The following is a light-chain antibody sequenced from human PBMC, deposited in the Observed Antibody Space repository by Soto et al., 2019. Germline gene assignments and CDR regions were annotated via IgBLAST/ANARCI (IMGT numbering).Light chain of an antibody. CDR2: EVS. J-gene: IGLJ2*01. Sequence: QSALTQPASVSGSPGQSITISCTGTSSDVGTYNYVSWYQHHPGKAPKLIIYEVSKRPSGVPDRFSGSKSGNTASLTISGLQAEDEADYYCCSYAGSYVVFGGGTKLTVL. CDR1: SSDVGTYNY. V-gene: IGLV2-11*01. CDR3: CSYAGSYVV.